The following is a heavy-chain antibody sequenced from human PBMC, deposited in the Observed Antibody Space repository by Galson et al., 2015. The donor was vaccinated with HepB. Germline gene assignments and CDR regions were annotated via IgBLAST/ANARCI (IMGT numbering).Heavy chain of an antibody. Sequence: SLRLSCAASGFTVSNTEMSWVRQAPGKGLEWVSLFFGDGTTYYADSVKGRFTISRDNSKNTVFLQMNGLRAEDAAVYYCRGWLGTFDSWGQGLLVTVSS. CDR3: RGWLGTFDS. V-gene: IGHV3-53*01. J-gene: IGHJ4*02. CDR1: GFTVSNTE. CDR2: FFGDGTT. D-gene: IGHD6-19*01.